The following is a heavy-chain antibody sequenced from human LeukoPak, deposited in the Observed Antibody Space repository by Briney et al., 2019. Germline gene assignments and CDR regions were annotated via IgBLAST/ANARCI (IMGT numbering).Heavy chain of an antibody. CDR1: GFTFSSYW. J-gene: IGHJ6*03. Sequence: GGSLRLSCAASGFTFSSYWMHWVRQAPGKGLVWVSRINTDGSSTSYADSVKGRFSISRDNAKNTLYLQMNSLRAEDTAVYYCARASYDFWSGPLLYYMDVWGKGTTVTVSS. CDR3: ARASYDFWSGPLLYYMDV. V-gene: IGHV3-74*01. CDR2: INTDGSST. D-gene: IGHD3-3*01.